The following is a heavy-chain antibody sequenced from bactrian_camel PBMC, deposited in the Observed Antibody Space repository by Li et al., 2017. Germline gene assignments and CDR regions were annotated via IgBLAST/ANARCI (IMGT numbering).Heavy chain of an antibody. Sequence: VQLVESGGGSVQAGGSLRLSCTASGFSFTTYTMTWVRQAPGKGREWVASIDSGGSTTYYADSVKGRFTASRDNAQNTVYLQMNSLKPDDTAVYSCARVRGVVAVGFVDYWGQGTQVTVSS. CDR2: IDSGGSTT. CDR1: GFSFTTYT. CDR3: ARVRGVVAVGFVDY. D-gene: IGHD6*01. V-gene: IGHV3S35*01. J-gene: IGHJ4*01.